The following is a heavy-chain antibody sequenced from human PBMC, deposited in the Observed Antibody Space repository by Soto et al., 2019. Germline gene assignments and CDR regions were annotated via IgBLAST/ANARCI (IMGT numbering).Heavy chain of an antibody. V-gene: IGHV3-23*01. J-gene: IGHJ5*02. D-gene: IGHD1-1*01. CDR3: QAGTTGTSWFDP. CDR2: ISGSGGTT. Sequence: EVQLLESGGGLVQPGGSLRLSCAASGFNFSSYGMSWVRQAPGKGLEWVSAISGSGGTTYYADSVKGRFTISRDNSKNTLYLQMNSLRAEDTAVYYCQAGTTGTSWFDPWGQGTLITVSS. CDR1: GFNFSSYG.